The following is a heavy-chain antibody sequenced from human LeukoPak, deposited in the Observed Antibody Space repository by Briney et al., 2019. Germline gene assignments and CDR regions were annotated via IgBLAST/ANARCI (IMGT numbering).Heavy chain of an antibody. D-gene: IGHD3-22*01. J-gene: IGHJ4*02. CDR2: IWYDGSNK. Sequence: GGSLRLSCAASGFTFSSYGMHWVRQAPGKGLEWVAVIWYDGSNKYYADSVKGRFTISRDNSKNTLYLQMNSLRAEDTAVYYCAKEIVVVSHFDYWGQGTLVTVSS. V-gene: IGHV3-33*06. CDR3: AKEIVVVSHFDY. CDR1: GFTFSSYG.